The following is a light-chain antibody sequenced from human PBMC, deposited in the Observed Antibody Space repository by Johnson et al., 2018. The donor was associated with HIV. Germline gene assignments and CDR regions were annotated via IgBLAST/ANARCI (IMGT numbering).Light chain of an antibody. CDR2: DNN. CDR3: GTWDSSLSAYV. Sequence: QSVLTQPPSVSAAPGQKVTISCSGRSSNIGRNYVSWYQQLPGTAPKLLIFDNNKRPSGIPDRFSASKSGTSATLGITGLQTGDEADYYCGTWDSSLSAYVFGTGTKVTVL. V-gene: IGLV1-51*01. J-gene: IGLJ1*01. CDR1: SSNIGRNY.